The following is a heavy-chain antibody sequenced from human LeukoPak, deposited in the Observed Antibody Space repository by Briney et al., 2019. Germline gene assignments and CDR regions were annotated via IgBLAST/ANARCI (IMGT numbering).Heavy chain of an antibody. D-gene: IGHD3-10*01. J-gene: IGHJ6*03. CDR2: INSDGSST. CDR3: AREVEQVTMVRGEPQYYYYYMDV. CDR1: GFTFSSYW. V-gene: IGHV3-74*01. Sequence: PGGSLRLSCAASGFTFSSYWMHWVRQAPGKGLVWVSRINSDGSSTSYADSVKGRFTISRDNAKNTLYLQMNSLRAEDTAVYYCAREVEQVTMVRGEPQYYYYYMDVWGKGTTVTISS.